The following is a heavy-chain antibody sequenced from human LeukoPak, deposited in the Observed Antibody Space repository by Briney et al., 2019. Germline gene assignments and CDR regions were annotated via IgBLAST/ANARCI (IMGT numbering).Heavy chain of an antibody. V-gene: IGHV4-59*12. D-gene: IGHD3-22*01. CDR1: GGSISSYY. CDR3: ARRLHYYYDSSGYPGNYYFDY. J-gene: IGHJ4*02. CDR2: IYYSGST. Sequence: PSETLSLTCTVSGGSISSYYWSWIRQPPGKGLEWIGYIYYSGSTNYNPSLKSRVTISVDTSKNQFSLKLSSVTAADTAVYYCARRLHYYYDSSGYPGNYYFDYWGQGTLVTVSS.